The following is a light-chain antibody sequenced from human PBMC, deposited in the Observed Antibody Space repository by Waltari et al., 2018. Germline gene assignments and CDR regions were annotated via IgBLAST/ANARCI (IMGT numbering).Light chain of an antibody. Sequence: SYEVTQPPSVSVSPRQRATITCSGEKLGSKYVSWYQQKSGQSPVLVIYRDDKRPEGIPERVSGSNSGNTATLTSSVTQPMDEADYYCQAWDSSAFVFGAGTKVTVL. J-gene: IGLJ1*01. CDR2: RDD. V-gene: IGLV3-1*01. CDR1: KLGSKY. CDR3: QAWDSSAFV.